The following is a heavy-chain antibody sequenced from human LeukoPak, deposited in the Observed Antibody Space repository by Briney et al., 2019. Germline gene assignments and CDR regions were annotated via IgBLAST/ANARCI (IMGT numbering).Heavy chain of an antibody. D-gene: IGHD6-6*01. CDR1: GGSISSYY. Sequence: PSETLSLTCTVSGGSISSYYWSWIRQPPGKGLEWIGYIYYSGSTNYNPSLKSRVTISVDTSKNQFSLKLSSVTAADTAVYYCARSSIAARTLYYYYYMDVWGKGTTVTVSS. CDR3: ARSSIAARTLYYYYYMDV. CDR2: IYYSGST. J-gene: IGHJ6*03. V-gene: IGHV4-59*01.